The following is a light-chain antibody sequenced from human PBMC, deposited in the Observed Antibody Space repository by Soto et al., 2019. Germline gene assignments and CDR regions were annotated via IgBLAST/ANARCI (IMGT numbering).Light chain of an antibody. CDR1: QSISNN. Sequence: ELVLTQSPATLSVSPGEGATLSCRASQSISNNLVWYQQKPGQAPRLLIYGASTRASGIPARFSGSGSGTEFTLTISSLQSEDFAVYYCQLYNNWPLLYTFGQGTRLEIK. CDR2: GAS. CDR3: QLYNNWPLLYT. J-gene: IGKJ2*01. V-gene: IGKV3-15*01.